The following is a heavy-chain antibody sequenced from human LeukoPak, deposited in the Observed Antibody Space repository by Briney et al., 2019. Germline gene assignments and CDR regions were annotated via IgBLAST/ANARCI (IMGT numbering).Heavy chain of an antibody. CDR1: GGSISRYY. CDR3: ARGMGSGWYSNWFDP. J-gene: IGHJ5*02. CDR2: IYTSGST. V-gene: IGHV4-4*07. Sequence: PSETLSLTCTVSGGSISRYYWSWIRQPAGKGLEWIGRIYTSGSTNYNPSLKSRVTMSVDTSKNQFSLKLSSVTAADTAVYYCARGMGSGWYSNWFDPWGQGTLVTVSS. D-gene: IGHD6-19*01.